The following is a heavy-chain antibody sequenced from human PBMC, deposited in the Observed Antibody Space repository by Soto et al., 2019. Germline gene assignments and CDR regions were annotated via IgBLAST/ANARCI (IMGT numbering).Heavy chain of an antibody. CDR1: GFTFSSYG. Sequence: GGSLRLSCAASGFTFSSYGMHWVRQAPGKGLEWVAVIWYDGSNKYYADSVKGRFTISRDNSKNTLYLQMNSLRAEDTAVYYCARERRITGTIDYWGQGTLVTVSS. V-gene: IGHV3-33*01. D-gene: IGHD1-7*01. J-gene: IGHJ4*02. CDR2: IWYDGSNK. CDR3: ARERRITGTIDY.